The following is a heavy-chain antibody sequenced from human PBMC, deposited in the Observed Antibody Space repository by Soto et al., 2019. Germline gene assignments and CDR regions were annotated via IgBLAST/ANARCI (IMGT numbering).Heavy chain of an antibody. V-gene: IGHV3-9*01. D-gene: IGHD6-19*01. CDR2: ISWNTGNI. Sequence: GGSLRLSCAASGFTFDDYAMHWVRQAPGKGLEWVSSISWNTGNIGYADSVKGRFTISRDNAKNSLFLQMISLRPEDTALYYCAREAIKSGWSGGRIYYFDYWGQATRVTVSS. CDR3: AREAIKSGWSGGRIYYFDY. CDR1: GFTFDDYA. J-gene: IGHJ4*02.